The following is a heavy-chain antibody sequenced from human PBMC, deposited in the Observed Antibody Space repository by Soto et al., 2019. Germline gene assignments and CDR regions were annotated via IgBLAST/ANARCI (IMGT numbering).Heavy chain of an antibody. D-gene: IGHD2-2*01. CDR2: ISYDGSNK. V-gene: IGHV3-30-3*01. CDR3: ARGDVVVPAAMTRNYYYYGMDV. CDR1: GFTFSSYA. J-gene: IGHJ6*02. Sequence: GGSLRLSCAASGFTFSSYAMHWARQAPGKGLEWVAVISYDGSNKYYADSVKGRFTISRDNSKNTLYLQMNSLRAEDTAVYYCARGDVVVPAAMTRNYYYYGMDVWGQGTTVTVSS.